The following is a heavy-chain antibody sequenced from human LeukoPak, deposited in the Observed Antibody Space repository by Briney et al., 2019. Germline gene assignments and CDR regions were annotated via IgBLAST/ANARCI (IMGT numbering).Heavy chain of an antibody. CDR3: ARYIGTASYDY. CDR2: IDWDDDK. J-gene: IGHJ4*02. D-gene: IGHD5-18*01. Sequence: TLSLTCTVSGGSISSYYWSWLRQPPGKALEWLARIDWDDDKYYNTSLKTRLTITKDTSKNQVVLTLTNMDPVDTATYYCARYIGTASYDYWGQGTLVTVSS. V-gene: IGHV2-70*18. CDR1: GGSISSYYW.